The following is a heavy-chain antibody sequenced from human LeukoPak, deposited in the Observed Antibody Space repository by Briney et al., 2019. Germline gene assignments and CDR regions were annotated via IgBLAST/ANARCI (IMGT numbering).Heavy chain of an antibody. Sequence: GGSLRLSCAPSGFTFSSYWMSWVRQAPGKGLEWVANIKQDGSEKYYVDSVKGRFTISRDNAKNSLYLQMNSLRAEDTAVYYCARKAYGLDVWDKGTTVTVSS. CDR2: IKQDGSEK. V-gene: IGHV3-7*03. CDR3: ARKAYGLDV. CDR1: GFTFSSYW. J-gene: IGHJ6*04.